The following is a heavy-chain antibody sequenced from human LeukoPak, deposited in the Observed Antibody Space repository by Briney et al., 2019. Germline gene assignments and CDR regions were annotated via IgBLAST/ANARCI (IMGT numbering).Heavy chain of an antibody. D-gene: IGHD1-1*01. CDR1: GYTFTSYW. V-gene: IGHV5-51*01. CDR3: ARKYTITTKFDY. J-gene: IGHJ4*02. Sequence: GESLKISCRGSGYTFTSYWIGWLRQMPGKGLEWMGVIYPGDSDARYSPSFQGQVTISADKSIRTAYLQWSSLKASDSAIYYCARKYTITTKFDYWGQGTLVTVSS. CDR2: IYPGDSDA.